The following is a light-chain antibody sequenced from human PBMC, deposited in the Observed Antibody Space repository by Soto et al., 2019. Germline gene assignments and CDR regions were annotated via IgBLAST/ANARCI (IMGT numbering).Light chain of an antibody. V-gene: IGLV2-8*01. CDR1: SSDVGGYNY. J-gene: IGLJ3*02. Sequence: QSVLTQPPSASGSPGQSVTISCTGTSSDVGGYNYVYWYQQHPGKVPKLMIYEVTKRPSGVPDRFSGSKSGNTASLTVSGLQAEDEADYYCSSYAGSNILVFGGGTKLTVL. CDR2: EVT. CDR3: SSYAGSNILV.